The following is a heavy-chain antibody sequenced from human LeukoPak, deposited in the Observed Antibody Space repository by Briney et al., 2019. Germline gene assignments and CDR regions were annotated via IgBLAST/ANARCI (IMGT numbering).Heavy chain of an antibody. Sequence: RPGGSLRLSCVASGFTFSSYWLSWVRQAPGKGLEWVAKINQDGSEKYYVDSVKGRFTISRDNAKNSLFLQMNSLRAEDTAVYSCALSGTLDYWGQGTLVTVSS. D-gene: IGHD1-26*01. CDR3: ALSGTLDY. J-gene: IGHJ4*02. CDR1: GFTFSSYW. CDR2: INQDGSEK. V-gene: IGHV3-7*01.